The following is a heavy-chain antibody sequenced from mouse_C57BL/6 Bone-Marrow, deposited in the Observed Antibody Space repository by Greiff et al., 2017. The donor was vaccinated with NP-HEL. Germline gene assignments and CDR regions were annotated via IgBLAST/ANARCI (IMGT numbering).Heavy chain of an antibody. CDR2: ISDGGSYT. V-gene: IGHV5-4*01. CDR1: GFTFSSYA. D-gene: IGHD2-3*01. J-gene: IGHJ2*01. CDR3: AREMDDGYYYFDY. Sequence: EVKVVESGGGLVKPGGSLKLSCAASGFTFSSYAMSWVRQTPEKRLEWVATISDGGSYTYYPDNVKGRFTISRDNAKNNLYLQMSHLKSEDSAMYYCAREMDDGYYYFDYWGQGTTLTVSS.